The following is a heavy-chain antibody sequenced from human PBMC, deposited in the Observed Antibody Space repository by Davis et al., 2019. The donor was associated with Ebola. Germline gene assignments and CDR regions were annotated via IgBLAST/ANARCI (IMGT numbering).Heavy chain of an antibody. CDR3: ASAGGDFDY. J-gene: IGHJ4*02. Sequence: SETLSLTCAVSAFSFRSTNWWSWVRQPPGKGLEWIGEIYHSGSTNYNPSLKSRVTISVDKSKNQFSLKLSSVTAADTAVYYCASAGGDFDYWGQGTLVTVSS. D-gene: IGHD1-14*01. CDR1: AFSFRSTNW. CDR2: IYHSGST. V-gene: IGHV4-4*02.